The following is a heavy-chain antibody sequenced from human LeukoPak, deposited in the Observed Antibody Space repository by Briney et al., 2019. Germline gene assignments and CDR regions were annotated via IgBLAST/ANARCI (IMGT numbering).Heavy chain of an antibody. CDR3: AKTSLSDPSGHYYYVDV. V-gene: IGHV3-30*02. CDR1: GFTFSDAW. J-gene: IGHJ6*03. D-gene: IGHD3-3*01. CDR2: IRFDGTSE. Sequence: GGSLRLSCAASGFTFSDAWMHWVRQTPGKGLEWVAFIRFDGTSEFYADSVKARFTISRDNSQNMVSLQLNNLRIEDTALYYCAKTSLSDPSGHYYYVDVWGKGTTVTVSS.